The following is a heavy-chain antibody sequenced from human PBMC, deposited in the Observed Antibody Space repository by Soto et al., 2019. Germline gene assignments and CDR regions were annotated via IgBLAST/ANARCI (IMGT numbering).Heavy chain of an antibody. Sequence: QLQLQESGPGLVKPSETLSLTCTVSGGSISTSNYYWGWVRQPPGKGLEWIGSVYYGGSTYYNPSLQSRVTISVDTSNNQFSLNLRSVTAADTAVFYCAGQHRYCSGPTCYKYFGPWGQGTLVTVSS. CDR1: GGSISTSNYY. CDR2: VYYGGST. V-gene: IGHV4-39*01. CDR3: AGQHRYCSGPTCYKYFGP. D-gene: IGHD2-15*01. J-gene: IGHJ5*02.